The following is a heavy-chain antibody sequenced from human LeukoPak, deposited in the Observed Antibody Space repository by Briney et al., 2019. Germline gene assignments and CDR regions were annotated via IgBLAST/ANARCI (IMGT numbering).Heavy chain of an antibody. J-gene: IGHJ6*02. Sequence: SETLSLTCSVSGGSIGSYHWSWIRQTPGKGLEWIGHIHYTWNAKYNPSLKSRVTISLARSNNQFSLRLSSVTAADTAVYYCARVASKGGMDVWGQGTTVTVS. V-gene: IGHV4-59*01. CDR2: IHYTWNA. D-gene: IGHD5/OR15-5a*01. CDR3: ARVASKGGMDV. CDR1: GGSIGSYH.